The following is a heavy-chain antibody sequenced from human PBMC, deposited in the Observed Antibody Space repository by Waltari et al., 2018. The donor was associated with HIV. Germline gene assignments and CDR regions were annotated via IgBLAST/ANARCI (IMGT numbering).Heavy chain of an antibody. D-gene: IGHD6-19*01. J-gene: IGHJ6*02. V-gene: IGHV4-34*01. CDR3: ARASGYSSGWGSYYFNGMDV. CDR2: INHGGST. CDR1: GGSFSGYD. Sequence: QVQLQQWGAGLLKPSETLSLTCAVYGGSFSGYDWRWIRQPPGKGLEWIGEINHGGSTNYNPSLKSRVTLSVDTSKNQFSLRLTSVTAADTAVYYCARASGYSSGWGSYYFNGMDVWGQGTTVTVSS.